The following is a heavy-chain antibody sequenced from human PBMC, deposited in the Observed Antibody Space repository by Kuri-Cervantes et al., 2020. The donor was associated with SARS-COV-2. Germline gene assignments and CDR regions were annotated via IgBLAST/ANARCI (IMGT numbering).Heavy chain of an antibody. Sequence: SVKVSCKVSGGTLRSYAITWVRQAPGQGLEWMGRIIPIFGIANYAQKFQGRVTITADKSTSTAYMELSSLRSEDTAVYYCARDAAADNLSDYWGQEPWSPSPQ. CDR2: IIPIFGIA. CDR1: GGTLRSYA. CDR3: ARDAAADNLSDY. D-gene: IGHD6-13*01. V-gene: IGHV1-69*04. J-gene: IGHJ4*01.